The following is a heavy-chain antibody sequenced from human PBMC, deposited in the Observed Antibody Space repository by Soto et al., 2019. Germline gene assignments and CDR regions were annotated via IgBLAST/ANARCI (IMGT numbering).Heavy chain of an antibody. CDR1: RGTFSSYA. Sequence: SVKVSCKASRGTFSSYAISWVRQAPGQGLEWMGGIIPIFGTANYAQKFQGRVTITADESTSTAYMELSSLRSEDTAVYYCARDSRSAAAAFDIWGQGTMVTVSS. CDR2: IIPIFGTA. CDR3: ARDSRSAAAAFDI. V-gene: IGHV1-69*13. J-gene: IGHJ3*02. D-gene: IGHD6-13*01.